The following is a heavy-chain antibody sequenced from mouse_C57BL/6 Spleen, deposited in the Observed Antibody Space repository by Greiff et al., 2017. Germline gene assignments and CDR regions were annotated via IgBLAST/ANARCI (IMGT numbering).Heavy chain of an antibody. CDR1: GYTFTSYW. D-gene: IGHD2-4*01. V-gene: IGHV1-55*01. Sequence: VKLQQPGAELVKPGASVKMSCKASGYTFTSYWITWVKQRPGQGLEWIGDIYPGSGSTNYNEKFKSKATLTVDTSSSTAYMQLSSLTSEDSAVYYCARKEDYDGTGFAYWGQGTLVTVSA. CDR2: IYPGSGST. CDR3: ARKEDYDGTGFAY. J-gene: IGHJ3*01.